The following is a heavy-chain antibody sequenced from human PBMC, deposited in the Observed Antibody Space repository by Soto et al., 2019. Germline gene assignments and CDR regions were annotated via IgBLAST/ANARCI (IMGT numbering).Heavy chain of an antibody. Sequence: SETLSLTCAVSGSSINNNFWSWVRQPPGKGLEWIGEIYQTGSINYNPSLRSRVTISVDKSKNQLSLKVDSVTAADTAFYYCVRGNDNYDFWNNWSLDPWGQGTLVTVSS. CDR1: GSSINNNFW. CDR2: IYQTGSI. J-gene: IGHJ5*02. V-gene: IGHV4-4*02. CDR3: VRGNDNYDFWNNWSLDP. D-gene: IGHD3-3*01.